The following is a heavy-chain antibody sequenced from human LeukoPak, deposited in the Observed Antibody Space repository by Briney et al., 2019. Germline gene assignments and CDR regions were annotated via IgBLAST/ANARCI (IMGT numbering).Heavy chain of an antibody. Sequence: GGSLRLSCAASEFTFSSYSMNWVRQAPGKGLECVSSISSSSSYIYYADSVKGRFTISRDNAKNSLYLQMNSLRAEDTAVYYCARRLGSGRDDYFDYWGQGTLVTVSS. V-gene: IGHV3-21*01. CDR1: EFTFSSYS. J-gene: IGHJ4*02. CDR3: ARRLGSGRDDYFDY. D-gene: IGHD1-26*01. CDR2: ISSSSSYI.